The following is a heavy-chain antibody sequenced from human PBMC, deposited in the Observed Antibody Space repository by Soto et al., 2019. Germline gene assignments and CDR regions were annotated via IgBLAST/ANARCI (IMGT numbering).Heavy chain of an antibody. CDR2: IYYSGST. V-gene: IGHV4-31*03. CDR3: ARGGYSYGFDY. Sequence: PSETLSLTCTVSGGSISSGGYYWSWIRQHPGKGLEWIGYIYYSGSTYYNPSLKSRVTISVDTSKSQFSLKLSSVTAADTAVYYCARGGYSYGFDYWGQGTLVTVSS. D-gene: IGHD5-18*01. CDR1: GGSISSGGYY. J-gene: IGHJ4*02.